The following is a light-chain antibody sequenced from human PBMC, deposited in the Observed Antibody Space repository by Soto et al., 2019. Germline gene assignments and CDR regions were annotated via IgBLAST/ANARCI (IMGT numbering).Light chain of an antibody. CDR1: HNDIGTYDY. J-gene: IGLJ1*01. Sequence: QSALTQPTSVSGSPGQSITISCTGNHNDIGTYDYVSWYQQHPGRAPRLLIYGVTTRPSGISDRFSASKSGLTASLTISGLQPEDEADYYCSPFTSNRIHVFGPGTKVTVL. CDR2: GVT. CDR3: SPFTSNRIHV. V-gene: IGLV2-14*03.